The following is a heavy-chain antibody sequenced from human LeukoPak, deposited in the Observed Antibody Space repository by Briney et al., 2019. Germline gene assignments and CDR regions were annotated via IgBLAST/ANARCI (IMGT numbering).Heavy chain of an antibody. Sequence: GESLKISCKGSGYSFTSYWIGWVRQTPGKGLEWMGIIYPGDSDTRYSPSFQGQVTISADRSISTAYLQWSSLKASDTAMYYCARLFYYDFWSGYRYFDAFDIWGQGTMVTVSS. CDR1: GYSFTSYW. CDR2: IYPGDSDT. V-gene: IGHV5-51*01. D-gene: IGHD3-3*01. J-gene: IGHJ3*02. CDR3: ARLFYYDFWSGYRYFDAFDI.